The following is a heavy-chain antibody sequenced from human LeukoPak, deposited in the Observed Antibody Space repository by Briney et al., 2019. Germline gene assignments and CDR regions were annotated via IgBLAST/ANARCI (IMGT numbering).Heavy chain of an antibody. CDR1: GGSFRDYT. CDR3: ARGAGYLHLRAVYFDF. CDR2: SVPIFGTA. Sequence: SVKVSCKTSGGSFRDYTISWLRQAPGQGLEWMGRSVPIFGTANYAHKFQGRVTLSTDESSSTAYMELSSLRSEDTPIYYCARGAGYLHLRAVYFDFWGQGTLITVSS. V-gene: IGHV1-69*05. J-gene: IGHJ4*02. D-gene: IGHD5-24*01.